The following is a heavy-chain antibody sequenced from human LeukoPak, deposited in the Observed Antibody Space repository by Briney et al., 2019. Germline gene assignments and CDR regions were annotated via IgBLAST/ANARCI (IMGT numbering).Heavy chain of an antibody. CDR1: GGSISTYY. J-gene: IGHJ5*02. Sequence: SETLSLTCTVSGGSISTYYWSWIRQPPGKGLEWIGYIYYSGTTRNNPSLKSRVTMSVDTSKNQFSLKMRSVTAADTAVYYCARGYDSSDSIITPPRFDPWGQGTLVTVSS. D-gene: IGHD3-22*01. V-gene: IGHV4-59*08. CDR3: ARGYDSSDSIITPPRFDP. CDR2: IYYSGTT.